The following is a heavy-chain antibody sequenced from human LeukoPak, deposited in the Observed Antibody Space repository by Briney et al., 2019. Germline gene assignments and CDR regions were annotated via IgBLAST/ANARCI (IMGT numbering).Heavy chain of an antibody. J-gene: IGHJ3*02. CDR1: GGSISSSNW. V-gene: IGHV4-4*02. Sequence: SETLSLTCAVSGGSISSSNWWSWVRQPPGKGLEWIGEIYHSGSTNYNPSLKSRVTISVDKSKNQFSLKLSSVTAADTAVYYCARGRSDYYDSSGYYLNAFDIWGQGTMVTVSS. D-gene: IGHD3-22*01. CDR2: IYHSGST. CDR3: ARGRSDYYDSSGYYLNAFDI.